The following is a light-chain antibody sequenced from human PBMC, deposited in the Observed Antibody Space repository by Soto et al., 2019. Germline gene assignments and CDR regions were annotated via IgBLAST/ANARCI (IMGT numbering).Light chain of an antibody. V-gene: IGLV1-44*01. CDR2: GSN. CDR1: NSNIGVNS. Sequence: QSVLTQPPSASGTPGQRVTISCSGSNSNIGVNSVNWFHQLPVTAPKLLIHGSNQRPSGVPDRFSGSKSGTSASLAISGLQSEDEAEYYCAAWDESLDAYIFGSGTKLTVL. J-gene: IGLJ1*01. CDR3: AAWDESLDAYI.